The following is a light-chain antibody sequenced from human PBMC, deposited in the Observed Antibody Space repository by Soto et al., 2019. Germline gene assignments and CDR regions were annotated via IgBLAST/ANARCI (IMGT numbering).Light chain of an antibody. CDR1: QSISSN. V-gene: IGKV3-15*01. Sequence: TQSPATLSLSPGERVTLSCRASQSISSNLAWYQQKPGQAPRLLIYGASTRATGIPARFSGSGSGTEFTLTINSLQSEDFAVYYCQQYNNWPHTFGQGTKVDI. CDR2: GAS. J-gene: IGKJ2*01. CDR3: QQYNNWPHT.